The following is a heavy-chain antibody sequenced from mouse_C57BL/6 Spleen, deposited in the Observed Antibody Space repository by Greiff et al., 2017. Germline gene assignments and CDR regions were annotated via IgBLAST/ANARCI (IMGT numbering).Heavy chain of an antibody. CDR1: GYSFTSSY. CDR3: ARSYYGSSYGYYAMDY. Sequence: VQLQQSGPELVKPGASVKISCKASGYSFTSSYIHWVKQRPGQGLEWIGWIYPGSGNTKYNEKFKGKATLTADTSSSTAYMQLSSLTSEDSAVYYCARSYYGSSYGYYAMDYWGQGTSVTVSS. J-gene: IGHJ4*01. D-gene: IGHD1-1*01. V-gene: IGHV1-66*01. CDR2: IYPGSGNT.